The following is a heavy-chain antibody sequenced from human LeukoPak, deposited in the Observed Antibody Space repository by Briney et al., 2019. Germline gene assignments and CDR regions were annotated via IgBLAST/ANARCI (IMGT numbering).Heavy chain of an antibody. Sequence: PGGSLGLSCAASGFTFDDYTMHWVRQTPGKGLEWVSLISWDGGSTYYADSVKGRFTISRDNSKNSLYLQMNSLRTEDTALYYCAKGHIVGAITEFDYWGQGTLVTVSS. V-gene: IGHV3-43*01. J-gene: IGHJ4*02. CDR2: ISWDGGST. CDR1: GFTFDDYT. D-gene: IGHD1-26*01. CDR3: AKGHIVGAITEFDY.